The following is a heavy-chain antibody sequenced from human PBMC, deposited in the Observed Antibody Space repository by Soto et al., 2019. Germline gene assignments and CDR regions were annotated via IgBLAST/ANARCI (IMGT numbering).Heavy chain of an antibody. CDR1: GYSFNSYW. D-gene: IGHD1-26*01. Sequence: PGESLKISCKASGYSFNSYWNAWVRQTPGKGLECMGIINPGNSDTRYRPSFQGQVTISADWPSGTTYLQLSTLKASHSGTYYCARRHTWSYFDVYSCFDPWGQGTQVTVSS. CDR2: INPGNSDT. V-gene: IGHV5-51*01. CDR3: ARRHTWSYFDVYSCFDP. J-gene: IGHJ5*02.